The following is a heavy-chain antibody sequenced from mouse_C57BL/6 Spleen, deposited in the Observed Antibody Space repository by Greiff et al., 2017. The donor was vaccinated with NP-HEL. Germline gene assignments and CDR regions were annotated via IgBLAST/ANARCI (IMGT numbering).Heavy chain of an antibody. Sequence: VQLQQSGPELVKPGASVKISCKASGYAFSSSWMNWVKQRPGKGLEWIGRIYPGDGDTNYNGKFKGKATLTADKSSSTAYMQLSSLTSEDSAVYFCARSEVLRRGFAYWGQGTLVTVSA. J-gene: IGHJ3*01. CDR3: ARSEVLRRGFAY. CDR2: IYPGDGDT. V-gene: IGHV1-82*01. CDR1: GYAFSSSW. D-gene: IGHD2-12*01.